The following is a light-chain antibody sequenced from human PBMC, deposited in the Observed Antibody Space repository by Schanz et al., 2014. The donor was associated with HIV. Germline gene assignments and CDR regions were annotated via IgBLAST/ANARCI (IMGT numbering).Light chain of an antibody. J-gene: IGLJ2*01. V-gene: IGLV1-40*01. CDR1: NSNIGATSH. CDR3: AAWDDSLTGGF. Sequence: QSVLTQPPSVSGAPGQGVTISCPGSNSNIGATSHVHWFQQLPGTAPKFLISTDGGRPSGVPDRFSGSKSGSSASLAISGLPDDDEADYFCAAWDDSLTGGFFGGGTKLTVL. CDR2: TDG.